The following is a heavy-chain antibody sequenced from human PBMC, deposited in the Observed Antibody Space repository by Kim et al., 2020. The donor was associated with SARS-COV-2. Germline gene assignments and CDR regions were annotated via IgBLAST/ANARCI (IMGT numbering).Heavy chain of an antibody. V-gene: IGHV3-33*05. CDR1: GFTFSSYG. J-gene: IGHJ4*02. CDR2: ISYDGSNK. CDR3: ARGEVGATYFDY. D-gene: IGHD1-26*01. Sequence: GGSLRLSCAASGFTFSSYGMHWVRQAPGKGLEWVAVISYDGSNKYYADSVKGRFTISRDNSKNTLYLQMNSLRAEDTAVYYCARGEVGATYFDYWGQGTLVTVSS.